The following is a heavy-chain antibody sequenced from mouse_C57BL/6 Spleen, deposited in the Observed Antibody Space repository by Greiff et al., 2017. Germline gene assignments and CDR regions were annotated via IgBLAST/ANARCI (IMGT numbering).Heavy chain of an antibody. Sequence: QVQLQQSGAELARPGASVKLSCKASGYTFTSYGISWVKQRTGQGLEWIGGIYPRSGNTYYNEKFKGKATLTADKSSSTAYMELRSLTSEDSAVYFCARWGDYDRFYVWGTGTTVTVSS. J-gene: IGHJ1*03. V-gene: IGHV1-81*01. CDR2: IYPRSGNT. CDR1: GYTFTSYG. CDR3: ARWGDYDRFYV. D-gene: IGHD2-4*01.